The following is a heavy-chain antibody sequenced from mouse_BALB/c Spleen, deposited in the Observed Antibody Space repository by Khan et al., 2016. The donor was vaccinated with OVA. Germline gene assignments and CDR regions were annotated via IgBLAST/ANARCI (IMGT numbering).Heavy chain of an antibody. D-gene: IGHD1-1*01. CDR1: GFTFSSYT. Sequence: EVQLVESGGGLVQPGGSLKLSCAASGFTFSSYTMSWVRQTPDKRLEWVAFISHGGSSVYYPDTVKGRFTSSRDNAKNTLYLQMSSLKSEDTAMYYCTRPSTTKYDYGMDYWGQGTLVIVSS. CDR3: TRPSTTKYDYGMDY. V-gene: IGHV5-12-2*01. J-gene: IGHJ4*01. CDR2: ISHGGSSV.